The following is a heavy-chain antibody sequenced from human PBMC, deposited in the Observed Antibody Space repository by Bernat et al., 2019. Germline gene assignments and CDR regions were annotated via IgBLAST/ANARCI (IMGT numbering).Heavy chain of an antibody. CDR3: ARLSGGVAGSPNFDY. V-gene: IGHV1-3*01. CDR1: GYTFTSYA. J-gene: IGHJ4*02. D-gene: IGHD2-8*02. Sequence: QVQLVQSGAEVKKPGASVKVSCKASGYTFTSYAMHWVRQAPGQRLEWMGWINAGNGNTKYSQKFQGRVTITRDTSASTAYMELSSLRSEDTAVYYCARLSGGVAGSPNFDYWGQGTLVTVSS. CDR2: INAGNGNT.